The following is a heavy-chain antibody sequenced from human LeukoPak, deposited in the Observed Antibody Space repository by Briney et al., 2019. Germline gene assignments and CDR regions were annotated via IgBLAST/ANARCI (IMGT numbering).Heavy chain of an antibody. V-gene: IGHV1-18*01. J-gene: IGHJ4*02. D-gene: IGHD3-22*01. CDR2: ISAYNGDT. CDR3: ARARIVVITTGAPFDY. Sequence: ASVKVSCKASGYTFTNYGISWVRQAPGQGLEWMGWISAYNGDTNYAQKLQGRVTMTTDTSTSTAYMELRSLRSDDTAVYYCARARIVVITTGAPFDYWGQGTLVTVSS. CDR1: GYTFTNYG.